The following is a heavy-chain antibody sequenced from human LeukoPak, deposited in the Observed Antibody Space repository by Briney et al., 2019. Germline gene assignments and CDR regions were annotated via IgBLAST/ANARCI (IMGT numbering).Heavy chain of an antibody. J-gene: IGHJ4*02. Sequence: PGRSLRLSCAASGFTFRTYGIHWGRQAPGKGLEWGAVIWSDENNKQYADSVKGRFTIARDNSKNTVFLQMNSLRDEDTAVYYCAKDGHTSGYYYFDYWGQGTLVTVSS. D-gene: IGHD3-9*01. CDR2: IWSDENNK. CDR3: AKDGHTSGYYYFDY. CDR1: GFTFRTYG. V-gene: IGHV3-33*06.